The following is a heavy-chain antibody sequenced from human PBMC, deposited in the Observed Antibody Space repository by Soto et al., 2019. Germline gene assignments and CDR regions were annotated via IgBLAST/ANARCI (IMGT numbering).Heavy chain of an antibody. CDR2: IIPIFGTA. D-gene: IGHD3-22*01. CDR3: ARGRDYYDSSGYYYDYDY. Sequence: SVNVSCKASGGTFSSYAISWVRQAPGQGLEWMGGIIPIFGTANYAQKFQGRVTITADESTSTAYMELSSLRSEDTAVYYCARGRDYYDSSGYYYDYDYWGQRTLLTVST. J-gene: IGHJ4*02. V-gene: IGHV1-69*13. CDR1: GGTFSSYA.